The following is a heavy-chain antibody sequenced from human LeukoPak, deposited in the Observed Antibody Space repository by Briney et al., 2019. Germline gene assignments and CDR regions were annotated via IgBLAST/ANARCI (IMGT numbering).Heavy chain of an antibody. CDR2: IWYDGSNK. V-gene: IGHV3-30*02. J-gene: IGHJ6*02. Sequence: PGGSLRLSCAASGFTFSSYGMHWVRQAPGKGLEWVAVIWYDGSNKYYADSVKGRFTISRDNSKNTLYLQMNSLRAEDTAVYYCAKDRSPSSPVYSSSWAFYYYYGMDVWGQGTTVTVSS. D-gene: IGHD6-13*01. CDR1: GFTFSSYG. CDR3: AKDRSPSSPVYSSSWAFYYYYGMDV.